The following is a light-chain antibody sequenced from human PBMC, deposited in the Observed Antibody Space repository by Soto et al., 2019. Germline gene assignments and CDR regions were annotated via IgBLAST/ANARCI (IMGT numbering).Light chain of an antibody. CDR2: EVR. CDR3: SSYTTSTTYV. J-gene: IGLJ1*01. Sequence: QSVLTQPASVSGSPGQSTTISCTGTISDVGGYNSVSWYQQHPGKAPKLMIYEVRNRPSGVSYRFSGSKSANTASLTISGLQAEDEADYYCSSYTTSTTYVFGTGTKVTVL. V-gene: IGLV2-14*01. CDR1: ISDVGGYNS.